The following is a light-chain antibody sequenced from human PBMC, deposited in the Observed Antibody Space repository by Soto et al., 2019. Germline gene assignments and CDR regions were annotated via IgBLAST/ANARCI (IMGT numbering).Light chain of an antibody. V-gene: IGKV1-5*01. Sequence: DIQMTQSPSTLSASVGDRVTITCRASQGISRWLAWYQQKPGKAPKLLIYDASTLESGVPSRFSGSGSGTEFSLTISSLQPDDFATYYFQQYNIYWMFGQGTKVEIK. CDR2: DAS. CDR3: QQYNIYWM. CDR1: QGISRW. J-gene: IGKJ1*01.